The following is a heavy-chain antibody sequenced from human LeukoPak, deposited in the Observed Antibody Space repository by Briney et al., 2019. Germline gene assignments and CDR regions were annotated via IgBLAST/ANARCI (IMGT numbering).Heavy chain of an antibody. D-gene: IGHD3-22*01. Sequence: PGGSLRLSCAASGFTFSSYAMHWVRQAPGKGLEGVAVISYDGSNKYYADSVKGRFTISRDNSKNTLYLQMNSLRAEDTAVYYCARDYYDSSGYQFDYWGQGTLVTVSS. CDR2: ISYDGSNK. V-gene: IGHV3-30-3*01. CDR3: ARDYYDSSGYQFDY. CDR1: GFTFSSYA. J-gene: IGHJ4*02.